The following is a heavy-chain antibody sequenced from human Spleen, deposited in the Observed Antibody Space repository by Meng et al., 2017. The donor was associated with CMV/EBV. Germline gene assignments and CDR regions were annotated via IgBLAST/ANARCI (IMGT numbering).Heavy chain of an antibody. V-gene: IGHV4-34*01. J-gene: IGHJ5*02. Sequence: AASGGAFSGFSWSWIRQSPGKGLEWIGEISHSGSTDYNPTLESRVTISIDTSKKQFSLELTSVTAADTALYYCARLHCGSTTCYFFDPWGQGTLVTVSS. CDR1: GGAFSGFS. D-gene: IGHD2-2*01. CDR3: ARLHCGSTTCYFFDP. CDR2: ISHSGST.